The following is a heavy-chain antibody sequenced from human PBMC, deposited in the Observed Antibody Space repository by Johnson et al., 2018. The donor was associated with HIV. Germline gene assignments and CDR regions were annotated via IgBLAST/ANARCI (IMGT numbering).Heavy chain of an antibody. J-gene: IGHJ3*02. CDR3: ATPLAHYDSSAYGGGACEI. CDR1: GFTFSSYA. CDR2: ISYDGSNK. Sequence: VQLVESGGGVVQPGGSLRLSCAASGFTFSSYAMHWVRQAPGKGLEWVAVISYDGSNKYYADSVKGRFTISRDNSKNTLYLQMDSLRAEDTAVYYCATPLAHYDSSAYGGGACEIWGQGTRGTVSS. V-gene: IGHV3-30-3*01. D-gene: IGHD3-22*01.